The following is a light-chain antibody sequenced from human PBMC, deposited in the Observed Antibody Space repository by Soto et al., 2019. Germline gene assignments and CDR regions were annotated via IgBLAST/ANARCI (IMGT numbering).Light chain of an antibody. Sequence: EIVLTQSPGTLSLSPGERATLSCRASQSVSNNYLAWYQDKRGQAPRVLIYDASTRAPGVPDRFSGSGSGTEFTLTITKLEPEDFALYYCQQYGDSSITFGQGTRLEIK. J-gene: IGKJ5*01. CDR2: DAS. CDR3: QQYGDSSIT. CDR1: QSVSNNY. V-gene: IGKV3-20*01.